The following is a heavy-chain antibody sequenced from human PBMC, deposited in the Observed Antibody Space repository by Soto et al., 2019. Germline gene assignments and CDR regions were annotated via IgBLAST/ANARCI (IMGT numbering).Heavy chain of an antibody. D-gene: IGHD3-10*01. CDR1: GYTFTSYD. Sequence: QVQLVQSGAEVKKPGASVEVXCKXXGYTFTSYDINWVRQATGQGLEWMGWMNPNSGNTGYAQKFQGRVTMTRNTSISTAYMELSSLRSEDTAVYYCARLGAAGSGSYPAPSTFGYWGQGTLVTVSS. CDR2: MNPNSGNT. J-gene: IGHJ4*02. CDR3: ARLGAAGSGSYPAPSTFGY. V-gene: IGHV1-8*01.